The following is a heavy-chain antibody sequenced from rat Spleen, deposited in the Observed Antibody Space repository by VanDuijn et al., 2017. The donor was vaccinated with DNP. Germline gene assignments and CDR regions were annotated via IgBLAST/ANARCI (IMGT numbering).Heavy chain of an antibody. CDR1: GFTFSNYD. D-gene: IGHD5-1*01. CDR2: ISYDGSST. CDR3: KVGARY. J-gene: IGHJ2*01. V-gene: IGHV5-7*01. Sequence: EVQLVESGGGLVQPGRSMKLSCAASGFTFSNYDMAWVRQVPKKGLEWVATISYDGSSTYYRDSVKGRFTISRDNAKSTLYLQMDSLRSEDTATYYCKVGARYWGQGVMVTVSS.